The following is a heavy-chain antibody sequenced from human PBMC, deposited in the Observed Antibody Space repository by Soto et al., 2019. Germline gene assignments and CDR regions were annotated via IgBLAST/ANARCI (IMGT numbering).Heavy chain of an antibody. V-gene: IGHV4-39*01. CDR3: VRGGLRYQQSSYYFDV. J-gene: IGHJ4*02. D-gene: IGHD3-16*01. CDR2: IDYIGXX. CDR1: GASISSSXXX. Sequence: QVQLQESGPGLVSPWGTLSLTCTVSGASISSSXXXWGWIRQAPGKGLEWIGSIDYIGXXYYNPSLKSRVTVSVDTSKNQISLQLNSVTAADTAVHYCVRGGLRYQQSSYYFDVWGQGTLVTVSS.